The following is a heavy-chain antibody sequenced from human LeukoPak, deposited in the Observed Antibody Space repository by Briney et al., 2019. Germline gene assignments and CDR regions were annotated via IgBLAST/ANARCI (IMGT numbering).Heavy chain of an antibody. CDR1: GYTFTGYY. V-gene: IGHV1-2*02. CDR2: INPNSGGT. Sequence: GGSVKVSCKASGYTFTGYYMHWVRQAPGQGLEWMAWINPNSGGTNYAQKFQGRVTMTRDTSISTAYMELSRLRSDDTAVYYCARETRDGSGSYLLWGQGTLVTVSS. J-gene: IGHJ4*02. D-gene: IGHD3-10*01. CDR3: ARETRDGSGSYLL.